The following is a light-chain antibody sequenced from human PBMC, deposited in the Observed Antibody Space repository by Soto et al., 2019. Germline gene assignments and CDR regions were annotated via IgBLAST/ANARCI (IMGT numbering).Light chain of an antibody. Sequence: DIVLTQSPGTLSLSPGERATLSCRASQSVSSTFFAWYQQKPGQAPRLLMFGASNRATGIPDRFSGSGSGTDFTLTSSRLEPEDFAMYYCQQYGTSPRGTFGQGTKVEVK. CDR3: QQYGTSPRGT. V-gene: IGKV3-20*01. CDR1: QSVSSTF. CDR2: GAS. J-gene: IGKJ1*01.